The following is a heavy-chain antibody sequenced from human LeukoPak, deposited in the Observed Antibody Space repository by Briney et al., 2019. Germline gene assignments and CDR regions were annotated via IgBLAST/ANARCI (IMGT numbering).Heavy chain of an antibody. D-gene: IGHD6-13*01. Sequence: GGSLRLSCAASGFTFSSYAMSWVRQAPGQGLEWVSALSGSGDSTYYADSVKGRVTISRDNSMNTLYLQMNSLRADDTAVYYCAKEVRCIGAAEPFDYWGQGTLVTVSS. CDR3: AKEVRCIGAAEPFDY. V-gene: IGHV3-23*01. CDR1: GFTFSSYA. J-gene: IGHJ4*02. CDR2: LSGSGDST.